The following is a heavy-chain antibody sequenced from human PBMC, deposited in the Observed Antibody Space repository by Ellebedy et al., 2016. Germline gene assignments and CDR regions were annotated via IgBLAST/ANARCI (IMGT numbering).Heavy chain of an antibody. CDR1: GSTFSRYG. CDR3: ARDNWEWQEAFDV. CDR2: ILYDGSNE. D-gene: IGHD7-27*01. Sequence: GGSLRLSXVASGSTFSRYGMHWVRQAPGKGLEWVSLILYDGSNEYYSDSVRGRFTISRDNSKNTLYLQMNSLRPEDTAVYYRARDNWEWQEAFDVWGQGTMVTVSS. V-gene: IGHV3-30*03. J-gene: IGHJ3*01.